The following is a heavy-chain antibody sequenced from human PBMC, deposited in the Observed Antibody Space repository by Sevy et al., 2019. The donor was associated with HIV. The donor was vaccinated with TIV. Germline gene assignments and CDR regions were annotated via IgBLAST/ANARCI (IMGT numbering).Heavy chain of an antibody. Sequence: ASVKVSCKVSGYTLTKLSMHWVRQAPGKGLEWMGSFDPEDGETIHAQRFQGRLSMTEDTSTETAYMELSSLRSEDTAVYYCATDTTGYHSTLDYWGQGTLVTVSS. CDR2: FDPEDGET. CDR1: GYTLTKLS. CDR3: ATDTTGYHSTLDY. J-gene: IGHJ4*02. V-gene: IGHV1-24*01. D-gene: IGHD3-9*01.